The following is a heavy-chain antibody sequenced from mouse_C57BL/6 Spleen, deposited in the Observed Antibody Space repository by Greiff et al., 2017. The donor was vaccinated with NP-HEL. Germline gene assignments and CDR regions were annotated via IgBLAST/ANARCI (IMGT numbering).Heavy chain of an antibody. D-gene: IGHD2-3*01. CDR1: GYAFSSYW. CDR3: ARDGYYGGVYYAMDY. J-gene: IGHJ4*01. V-gene: IGHV1-80*01. Sequence: VKLMESGAELVKPGASVKISCKASGYAFSSYWMNWVKQRPGKGLEWIGQIYPGDGDTNYNGKFKGKATLTADKSSSTAYMQLSSLTSEDSAVYFCARDGYYGGVYYAMDYWGQGTSVTVSS. CDR2: IYPGDGDT.